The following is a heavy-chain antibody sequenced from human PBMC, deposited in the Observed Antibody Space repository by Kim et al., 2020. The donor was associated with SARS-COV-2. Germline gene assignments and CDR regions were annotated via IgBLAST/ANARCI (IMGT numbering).Heavy chain of an antibody. CDR3: ARDVSGSYSPFDY. V-gene: IGHV4-34*01. D-gene: IGHD1-26*01. CDR2: INHSGST. J-gene: IGHJ4*02. CDR1: GGSFSGYY. Sequence: SETLSLTCAVYGGSFSGYYWSWIRQPPGKGLEWIGEINHSGSTNYNPSLKSRVTISVDTSKNQFSLKLSSVTAADTAVYYCARDVSGSYSPFDYWGQGTLVTVSS.